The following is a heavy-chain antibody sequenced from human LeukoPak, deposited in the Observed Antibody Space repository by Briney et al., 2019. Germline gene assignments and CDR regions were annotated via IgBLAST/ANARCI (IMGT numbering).Heavy chain of an antibody. CDR2: IYYSGST. V-gene: IGHV4-39*07. CDR1: GGSISSSSYY. D-gene: IGHD4-17*01. CDR3: AGTNYGDYAWFDP. J-gene: IGHJ5*02. Sequence: SETLSLTCTVSGGSISSSSYYWGWLRQPPGTGLEWIGSIYYSGSTYYNPSLKSRVTISVDTSKNQFSLKLSSVTAADTAVYYCAGTNYGDYAWFDPWGQGTLVTVSS.